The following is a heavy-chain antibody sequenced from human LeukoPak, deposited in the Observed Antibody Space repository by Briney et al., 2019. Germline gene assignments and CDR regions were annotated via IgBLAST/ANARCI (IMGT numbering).Heavy chain of an antibody. CDR1: GYTFTSYD. J-gene: IGHJ4*02. D-gene: IGHD3-10*01. CDR3: ARGRRVVRGVIIYYFDY. V-gene: IGHV1-8*01. CDR2: MNPNSGNT. Sequence: ASVKVSCKASGYTFTSYDINWVRQATGQGLEWMGWMNPNSGNTGYAQKFQGRVTITRNTSISTAYMELSSLRSEDTAVYYCARGRRVVRGVIIYYFDYWGQGTLVTVSS.